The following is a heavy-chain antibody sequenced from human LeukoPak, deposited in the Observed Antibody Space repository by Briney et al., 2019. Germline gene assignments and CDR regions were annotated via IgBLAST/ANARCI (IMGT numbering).Heavy chain of an antibody. J-gene: IGHJ6*02. CDR2: IYYSGST. CDR1: GGSISSGDYY. Sequence: PSETLSLTCTVSGGSISSGDYYWSWIRQPPGKGLGWIGYIYYSGSTYYNPSLKSRVTISVDTSKNQFSLKLSSVTAADTAVYYCARGSGMREAATDYYGMDVWGQGTTVTVSS. V-gene: IGHV4-30-4*01. D-gene: IGHD6-13*01. CDR3: ARGSGMREAATDYYGMDV.